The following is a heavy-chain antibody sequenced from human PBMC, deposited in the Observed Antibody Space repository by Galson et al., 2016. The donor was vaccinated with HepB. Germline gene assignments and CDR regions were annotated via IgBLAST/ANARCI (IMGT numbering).Heavy chain of an antibody. CDR1: GFTFGTYT. Sequence: SLRLSCAASGFTFGTYTMHWIRQAPGEGLQWVSLITGDRANAYYADSVKGRLTISRDNRKNSLYLQMNSLRTEDTALYYCAKDHGGYSGFAYWGQGTLVTVSS. V-gene: IGHV3-43*01. CDR2: ITGDRANA. CDR3: AKDHGGYSGFAY. J-gene: IGHJ4*02. D-gene: IGHD4-23*01.